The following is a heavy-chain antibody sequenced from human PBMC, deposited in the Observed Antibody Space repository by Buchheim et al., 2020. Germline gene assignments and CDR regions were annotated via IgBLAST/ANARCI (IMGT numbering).Heavy chain of an antibody. CDR3: ARPGSYYDSSGYSAFDY. J-gene: IGHJ4*02. D-gene: IGHD3-22*01. Sequence: EVQLLESGGGLVQPGGSLRFSCAASGFTFSSYAMSWVRQTPGKGLEWVSAISGSGGSTYYADSVKGRFTISRDNSKNTLYLQMNSLRAEDTAVYYCARPGSYYDSSGYSAFDYWGQGTL. CDR2: ISGSGGST. CDR1: GFTFSSYA. V-gene: IGHV3-23*01.